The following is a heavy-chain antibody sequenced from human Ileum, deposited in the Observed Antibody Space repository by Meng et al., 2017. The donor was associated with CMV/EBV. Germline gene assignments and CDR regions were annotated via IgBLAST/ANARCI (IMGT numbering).Heavy chain of an antibody. V-gene: IGHV3-74*01. Sequence: GGSLRPSCTTSGFTFSSDWMHWVRQAPGKGLVWVSTINSDGSSPRYADSVTGRFTISRDNARNTLYLQMNSLRAEDTAVYFCAGEGEITGGAIDYWGQGTLVTVSS. D-gene: IGHD7-27*01. CDR1: GFTFSSDW. CDR3: AGEGEITGGAIDY. CDR2: INSDGSSP. J-gene: IGHJ4*02.